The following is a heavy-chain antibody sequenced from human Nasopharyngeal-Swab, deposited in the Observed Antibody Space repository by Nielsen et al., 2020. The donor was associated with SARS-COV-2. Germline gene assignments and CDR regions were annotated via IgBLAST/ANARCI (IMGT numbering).Heavy chain of an antibody. CDR3: ARDGATMSIWFDP. D-gene: IGHD5-12*01. V-gene: IGHV1-18*01. CDR2: ISVYNGNT. J-gene: IGHJ5*02. CDR1: GYIFKNYG. Sequence: ASVKVSCKASGYIFKNYGITWVRPAPGQGLEWMGWISVYNGNTKYAQKFQGRVTMTTDTSTNTAYMELRSLRSDDTAVYYCARDGATMSIWFDPWGQGTLLTVSS.